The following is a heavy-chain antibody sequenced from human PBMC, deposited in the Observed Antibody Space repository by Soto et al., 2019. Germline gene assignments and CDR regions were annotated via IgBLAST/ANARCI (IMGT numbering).Heavy chain of an antibody. Sequence: LRLSCAASGFTFSSYGMHWVRQAPGKGLEWVAVIWYDGSNKYYADSVKGRFTISRDNSKNTLYLQMNSLRAEDTAVYYCARDNPLTDAFDIWGQGTMVTVSS. CDR2: IWYDGSNK. V-gene: IGHV3-33*01. CDR1: GFTFSSYG. J-gene: IGHJ3*02. CDR3: ARDNPLTDAFDI. D-gene: IGHD3-9*01.